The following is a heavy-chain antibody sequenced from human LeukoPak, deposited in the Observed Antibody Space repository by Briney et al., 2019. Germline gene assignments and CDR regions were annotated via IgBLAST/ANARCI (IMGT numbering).Heavy chain of an antibody. D-gene: IGHD6-6*01. CDR3: AKDLGEQLVPDY. CDR1: GGTFSSYA. CDR2: IIPILGIA. V-gene: IGHV1-69*04. Sequence: SVKVSCKASGGTFSSYAISWVRQAPGQGLEWMGRIIPILGIANYAQKFQGRVTITADKSTSTAYMELSSLRSEDTAVYYCAKDLGEQLVPDYWGQGTLVTVSS. J-gene: IGHJ4*02.